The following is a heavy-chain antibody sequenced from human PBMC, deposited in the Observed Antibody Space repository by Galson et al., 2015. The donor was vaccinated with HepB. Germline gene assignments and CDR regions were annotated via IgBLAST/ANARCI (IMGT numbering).Heavy chain of an antibody. J-gene: IGHJ4*02. V-gene: IGHV1-46*03. CDR3: ARGQMKWELIIWYYFDY. CDR2: INPSGGST. CDR1: GYTFTNYY. Sequence: SVKVSCKASGYTFTNYYMHWVRQAPGQGLEWMGVINPSGGSTSYAQKFQGRVTMTRDTSTSTVYMELSSLRSEDTAVYYYARGQMKWELIIWYYFDYWGQGTLVTVSS. D-gene: IGHD1-26*01.